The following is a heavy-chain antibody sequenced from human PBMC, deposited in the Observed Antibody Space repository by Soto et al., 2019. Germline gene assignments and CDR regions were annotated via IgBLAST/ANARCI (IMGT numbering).Heavy chain of an antibody. Sequence: HPGGSLRLSCAASGFTVSSNYMSWVRQAPGKGLEWVSVIYSGGSTYYADSVKGRFTISRDNSKNTLYLQMNSLRAEDTAVYYCAEHSGYDRVMDVWGKGTTVTVSS. V-gene: IGHV3-66*04. CDR3: AEHSGYDRVMDV. D-gene: IGHD5-12*01. CDR1: GFTVSSNY. CDR2: IYSGGST. J-gene: IGHJ6*03.